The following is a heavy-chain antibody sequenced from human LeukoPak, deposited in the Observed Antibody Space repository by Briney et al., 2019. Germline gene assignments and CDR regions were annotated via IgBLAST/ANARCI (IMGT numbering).Heavy chain of an antibody. CDR2: ISTYNGNT. CDR3: VLLWFGRLDY. D-gene: IGHD3-10*01. V-gene: IGHV1-18*01. Sequence: ASVKVSCKVSGYTFNNYGIIWVRQAPGQGLEWMGWISTYNGNTNYAQKFQGRVTMTADTSTSIVNLELRSLRSEDTAVYYCVLLWFGRLDYWGQGTLVTVSS. CDR1: GYTFNNYG. J-gene: IGHJ4*02.